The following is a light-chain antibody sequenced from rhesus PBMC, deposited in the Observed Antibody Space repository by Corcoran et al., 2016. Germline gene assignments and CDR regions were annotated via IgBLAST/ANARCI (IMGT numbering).Light chain of an antibody. V-gene: IGKV1-74*01. CDR1: ENVNNN. J-gene: IGKJ3*01. CDR3: QHGYGTPFT. Sequence: DIQMTQSPSSLSASVGDRVPITCRESENVNNNLNWYQQKPGKAPKLLIYKASTLQSGVPSRLSGRGSGTEYTFTISSLQPEDVATYYCQHGYGTPFTFGPGTKLDIK. CDR2: KAS.